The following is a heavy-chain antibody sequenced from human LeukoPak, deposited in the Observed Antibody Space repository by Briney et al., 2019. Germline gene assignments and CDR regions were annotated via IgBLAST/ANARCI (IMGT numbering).Heavy chain of an antibody. D-gene: IGHD2-15*01. CDR3: ARVLHCSGGSCYSWFDP. J-gene: IGHJ5*02. CDR1: GGTFSSYA. CDR2: IIPIFGTA. V-gene: IGHV1-69*13. Sequence: ASVKVSCKAPGGTFSSYAISWVRQAPGQGLEWMGGIIPIFGTANYAQKFQGRVTITADESTSTAYMELSSLRSEDTAVYYCARVLHCSGGSCYSWFDPWGQGTLVTVSS.